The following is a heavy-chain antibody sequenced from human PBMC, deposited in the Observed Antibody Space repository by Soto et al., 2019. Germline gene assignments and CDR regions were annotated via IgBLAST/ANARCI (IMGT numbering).Heavy chain of an antibody. J-gene: IGHJ6*02. CDR1: GGSISSGGYH. CDR2: IYYSGST. V-gene: IGHV4-31*03. D-gene: IGHD4-17*01. CDR3: ARDRGYGDPRGYYGMDV. Sequence: QVQLQASGPGLVKPSQTLSLTCTVSGGSISSGGYHWSWIRQHPGKGLEWIGYIYYSGSTYYNPSLKSRVTISVDTSKNQFSLKLSSVTAADTAVYYCARDRGYGDPRGYYGMDVWGQGTTVTVSS.